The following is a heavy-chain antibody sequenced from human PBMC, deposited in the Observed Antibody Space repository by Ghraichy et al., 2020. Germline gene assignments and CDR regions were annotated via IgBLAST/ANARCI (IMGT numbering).Heavy chain of an antibody. CDR2: INKYGDTA. Sequence: GGSLRLSCSASGFNFDTHAMHWVRQAPGKGLEYVSVINKYGDTASYADSVKGRFTISRDNSKNTLYLQMSSLRPEDTAVYYCVKDFLGITAFDVWGQGTMVTVSS. CDR1: GFNFDTHA. D-gene: IGHD1-7*01. CDR3: VKDFLGITAFDV. J-gene: IGHJ3*01. V-gene: IGHV3-64D*06.